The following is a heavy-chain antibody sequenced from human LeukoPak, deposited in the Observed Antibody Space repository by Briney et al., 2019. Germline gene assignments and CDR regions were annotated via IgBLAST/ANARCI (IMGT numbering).Heavy chain of an antibody. V-gene: IGHV4-34*01. D-gene: IGHD6-13*01. CDR1: GGSFRGYY. J-gene: IGHJ4*02. CDR3: ARSPGVRRYSSSWYYNY. CDR2: INHSGST. Sequence: SETLSLTCAVYGGSFRGYYWSWLRQPPGKGLEWIGEINHSGSTNYNPSLKSRVTISVDPSKNQFSLKLSSVAAADPAVYYCARSPGVRRYSSSWYYNYWGQGTLVTVSS.